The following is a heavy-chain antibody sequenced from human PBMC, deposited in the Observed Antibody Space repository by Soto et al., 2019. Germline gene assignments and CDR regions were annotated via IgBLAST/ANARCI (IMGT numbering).Heavy chain of an antibody. CDR1: GGTFSSYT. V-gene: IGHV1-69*02. J-gene: IGHJ6*03. D-gene: IGHD3-10*01. Sequence: ASVKVSCKASGGTFSSYTISWVRQAPGQGLEWMGRIIPILGIANYAQKFQGRVTITADKSTSTAYMELSSLRSEDTAVYYCARNYYGSGSYYNHSYYYYYMDVWGKGTTVTVSS. CDR3: ARNYYGSGSYYNHSYYYYYMDV. CDR2: IIPILGIA.